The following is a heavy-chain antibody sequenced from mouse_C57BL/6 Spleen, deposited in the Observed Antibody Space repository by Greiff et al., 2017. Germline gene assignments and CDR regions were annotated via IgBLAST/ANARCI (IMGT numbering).Heavy chain of an antibody. Sequence: QVQLQQPGAELVMPGASVKLSCKASGYTFTSYWMHWVKQRPGQGLEWIGEIDPSDSYTNYNQKFKGKSTLTVDKSSSTAYMQLSSLTSEDSAVYDCARGGKGYFDYWGQGTTLTVSS. CDR1: GYTFTSYW. CDR2: IDPSDSYT. V-gene: IGHV1-69*01. CDR3: ARGGKGYFDY. J-gene: IGHJ2*01. D-gene: IGHD1-3*01.